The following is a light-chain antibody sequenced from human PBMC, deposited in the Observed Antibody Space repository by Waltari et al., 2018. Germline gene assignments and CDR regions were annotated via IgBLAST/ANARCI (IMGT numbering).Light chain of an antibody. J-gene: IGKJ2*01. CDR1: QTVLYSDTNKNY. V-gene: IGKV4-1*01. CDR2: WAS. Sequence: DIVMTQSPDSLAVSLGEWATINCKSSQTVLYSDTNKNYLAWYQQKPGQSPKLLIYWASTRQSWVPDRFSGSGSGTDFTLTVSSLQAEDVAVYYCQQYYTTPYTFGQGTKLEIK. CDR3: QQYYTTPYT.